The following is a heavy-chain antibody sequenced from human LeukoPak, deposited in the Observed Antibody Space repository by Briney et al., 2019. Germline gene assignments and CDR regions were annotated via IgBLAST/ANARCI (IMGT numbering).Heavy chain of an antibody. Sequence: PGGSLRLSCAASGFTVSSNYMSWVRQAPGKGLEWVAVIWYDGSNKYYADSVKGRFTISRDNSKNTLYLQMNSLRAEDTAVYYCARDRGYSYGYFDYWGQGTLVTVSA. V-gene: IGHV3-33*08. D-gene: IGHD5-18*01. J-gene: IGHJ4*02. CDR1: GFTVSSNY. CDR2: IWYDGSNK. CDR3: ARDRGYSYGYFDY.